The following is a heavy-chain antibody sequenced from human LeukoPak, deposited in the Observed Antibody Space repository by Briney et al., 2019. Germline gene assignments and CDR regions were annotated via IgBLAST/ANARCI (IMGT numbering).Heavy chain of an antibody. J-gene: IGHJ4*02. CDR2: ICYYSGST. V-gene: IGHV4-39*01. CDR3: VRRGGVSGSYYGEDDDC. Sequence: AETLSLTCTVSGGSIYSSSYYGGWIRQPPGKGLEWIGSICYYSGSTYYNPSLKSRVTISVDMSKNQFSLRLSSVTAADTAVYYCVRRGGVSGSYYGEDDDCWGQGILVTVSS. CDR1: GGSIYSSSYY. D-gene: IGHD1-26*01.